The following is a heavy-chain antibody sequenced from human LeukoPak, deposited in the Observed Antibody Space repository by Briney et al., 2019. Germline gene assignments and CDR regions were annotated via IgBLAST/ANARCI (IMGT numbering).Heavy chain of an antibody. CDR2: IYHSGST. Sequence: PSETLSLTCTVSGGSISSYYWSWIRQPPGKGLEWIGYIYHSGSTNYNPSLKSRVTISVDTSKNQFSLKLSSVTAADTAVYYCARGRIAARPYYYYYMDVWGKGTTVTVSS. D-gene: IGHD6-6*01. CDR3: ARGRIAARPYYYYYMDV. V-gene: IGHV4-59*01. J-gene: IGHJ6*03. CDR1: GGSISSYY.